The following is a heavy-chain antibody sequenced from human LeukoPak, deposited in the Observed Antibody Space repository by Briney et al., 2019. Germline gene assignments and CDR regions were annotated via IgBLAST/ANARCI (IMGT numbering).Heavy chain of an antibody. Sequence: KPSETLSLTCTVSGGSISSGSYYWSWIRQPAGKGLEWIGRTYTSGSTNYNPSLKSRVTISVDTSKNQFSLKLSSVTAADTAVYYCARDRGGSSYFDYWGQGTLVTVSS. D-gene: IGHD1-26*01. J-gene: IGHJ4*02. V-gene: IGHV4-61*02. CDR1: GGSISSGSYY. CDR2: TYTSGST. CDR3: ARDRGGSSYFDY.